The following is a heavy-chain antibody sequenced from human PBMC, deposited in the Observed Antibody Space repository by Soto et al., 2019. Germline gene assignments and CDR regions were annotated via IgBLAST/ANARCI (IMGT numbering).Heavy chain of an antibody. V-gene: IGHV4-30-4*01. CDR1: GGSIRSSLYY. J-gene: IGHJ5*02. CDR3: ASQFCSGGACLNWFDP. Sequence: PSETLSLTCTVSGGSIRSSLYYWSWIRQPPGKGLEWIGYIFDSGITHYNPSLKSRVAMSVDTSKNQFSLNLTSVTAAGTAVYFCASQFCSGGACLNWFDPWGNGTLVTVPS. CDR2: IFDSGIT. D-gene: IGHD2-21*02.